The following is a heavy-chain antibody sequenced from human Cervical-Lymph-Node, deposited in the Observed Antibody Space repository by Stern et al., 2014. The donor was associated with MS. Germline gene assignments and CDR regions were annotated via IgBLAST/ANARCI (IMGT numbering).Heavy chain of an antibody. D-gene: IGHD2-8*02. CDR2: VYYSGAT. CDR3: AKHACTGAACPFDL. Sequence: QVQLQESGPGLVKPSETLSLTCAVSGDSISSYTHYWAWIRQPPGKGLEWIGSVYYSGATYYNTSLKSRVPIPVNTSKNHFPRGLTSVTAADTAVYYCAKHACTGAACPFDLWGQGTLVTVSS. V-gene: IGHV4-39*01. CDR1: GDSISSYTHY. J-gene: IGHJ4*02.